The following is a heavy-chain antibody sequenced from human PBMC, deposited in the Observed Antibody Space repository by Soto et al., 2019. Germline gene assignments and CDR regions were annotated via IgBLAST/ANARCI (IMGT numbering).Heavy chain of an antibody. D-gene: IGHD3-10*01. J-gene: IGHJ5*02. V-gene: IGHV2-5*02. CDR2: IYWDDDK. CDR3: AHIAPSSSLHYGSGSYYISNWFDP. CDR1: GFSLSTSGVG. Sequence: VSGPTLVNPTQTLTLTCTFSGFSLSTSGVGVGWIRQPPGKALEWLALIYWDDDKRYSPSLKSRLTITKDTSKNQVVLTMTNMDPVDTATYYCAHIAPSSSLHYGSGSYYISNWFDPWGQGTLVTVSS.